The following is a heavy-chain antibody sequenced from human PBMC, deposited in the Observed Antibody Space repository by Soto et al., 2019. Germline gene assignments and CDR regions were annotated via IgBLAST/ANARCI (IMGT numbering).Heavy chain of an antibody. D-gene: IGHD6-19*01. CDR3: ARARAVAGLYHGMDV. CDR1: GGTFSRYP. CDR2: ISPMFGTA. Sequence: QVQLVQSGAEVRKPGSSVKVSCKASGGTFSRYPISWVRQAPGQGLEWMGGISPMFGTANHAQKFQGRVNITADESTSTAYMELSSLRSEDTAMYFCARARAVAGLYHGMDVWGQGTTVIVSS. V-gene: IGHV1-69*01. J-gene: IGHJ6*02.